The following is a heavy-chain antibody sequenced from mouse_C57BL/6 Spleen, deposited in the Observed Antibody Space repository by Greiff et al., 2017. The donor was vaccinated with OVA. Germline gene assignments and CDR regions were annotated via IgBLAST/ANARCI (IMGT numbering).Heavy chain of an antibody. CDR3: ARGGWDGYFDY. Sequence: VKLMESGAELARPGASVKMSCKASGYTFTSYTMHWVKQRPGQGLEWIGYINPSSGYTKYNQKFKDKATLTADKSSSTAYMQLSSLTSEDSAVYYCARGGWDGYFDYWGQGTTLTVSS. V-gene: IGHV1-4*01. J-gene: IGHJ2*01. D-gene: IGHD4-1*01. CDR2: INPSSGYT. CDR1: GYTFTSYT.